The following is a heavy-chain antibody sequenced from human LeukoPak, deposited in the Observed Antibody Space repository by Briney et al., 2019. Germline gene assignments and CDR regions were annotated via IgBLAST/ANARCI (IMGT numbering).Heavy chain of an antibody. CDR3: ARHYQPLWFGESHDAFDI. CDR1: GGSISSYY. CDR2: IYYSGST. V-gene: IGHV4-59*08. J-gene: IGHJ3*02. D-gene: IGHD3-10*01. Sequence: SETLSLTCTVSGGSISSYYWSWIRQPPGKGLEWIGYIYYSGSTNYNPSLKSRVTISVDTSKNQFSLKLSSVTAADTAVYYCARHYQPLWFGESHDAFDIWGQGTMVTVSS.